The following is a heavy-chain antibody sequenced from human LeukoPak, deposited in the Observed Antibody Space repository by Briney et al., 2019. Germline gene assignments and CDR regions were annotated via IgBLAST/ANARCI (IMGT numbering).Heavy chain of an antibody. D-gene: IGHD2-15*01. Sequence: PGGSLLLSCAASGFTFSSYAMSWGRQAPGKGLEWVSAISGSGGSTYYADSVKGRFTISRDNSKNTLYLQMNSLRAEDTAVYYCAKSGLLLYYFDYWGQGTLVTVSS. CDR2: ISGSGGST. V-gene: IGHV3-23*01. CDR1: GFTFSSYA. J-gene: IGHJ4*02. CDR3: AKSGLLLYYFDY.